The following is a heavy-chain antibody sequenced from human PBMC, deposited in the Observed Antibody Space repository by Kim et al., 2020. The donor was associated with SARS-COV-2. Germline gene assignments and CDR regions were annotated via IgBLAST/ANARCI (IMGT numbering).Heavy chain of an antibody. CDR1: GFTFSSYA. CDR2: ISSNGGST. Sequence: GGSLRLSCAASGFTFSSYAMHWVRQAPGKGLEYVSAISSNGGSTYYANSVKGRFTISRDNSKNTLYLQMGSLRAEDMAVYYCARGSYSSSPGFDYWGQGT. V-gene: IGHV3-64*01. CDR3: ARGSYSSSPGFDY. D-gene: IGHD6-6*01. J-gene: IGHJ4*02.